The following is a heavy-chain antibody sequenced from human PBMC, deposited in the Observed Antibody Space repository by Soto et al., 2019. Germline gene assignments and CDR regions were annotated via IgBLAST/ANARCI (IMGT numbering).Heavy chain of an antibody. D-gene: IGHD2-15*01. V-gene: IGHV2-5*02. Sequence: QITLKESGPTLVKPTQTLTLTCTFSGFSLTTTGVGVGWIRQPPGKALECLALIYWDDDKRYSPSLKSRLTITKDXXNXQXXRRMTNRDPVDTATYYCAHRLCDNGCYWDGGYFDFWGQGTLVTVSS. CDR2: IYWDDDK. J-gene: IGHJ4*02. CDR1: GFSLTTTGVG. CDR3: AHRLCDNGCYWDGGYFDF.